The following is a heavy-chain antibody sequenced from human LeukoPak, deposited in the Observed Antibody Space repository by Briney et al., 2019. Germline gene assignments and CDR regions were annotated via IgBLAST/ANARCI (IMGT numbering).Heavy chain of an antibody. D-gene: IGHD2-2*01. Sequence: SETLSLTCTVSGGSISSYYWSWIRQPPGKGLEWIGYIYYSGSTNYNPSLKSRVTISVDTSENQFSLKLSSVTAADTAVYYCARRLGYCSSTSCPITAFDIWGQGTMATVSS. CDR3: ARRLGYCSSTSCPITAFDI. CDR1: GGSISSYY. V-gene: IGHV4-59*01. J-gene: IGHJ3*02. CDR2: IYYSGST.